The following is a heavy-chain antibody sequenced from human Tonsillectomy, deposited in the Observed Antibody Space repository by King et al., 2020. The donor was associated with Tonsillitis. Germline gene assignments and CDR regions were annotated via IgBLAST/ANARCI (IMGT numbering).Heavy chain of an antibody. J-gene: IGHJ6*02. CDR1: GFTFSSYA. Sequence: VQLVESGGGVVQPGRSLRLSCAASGFTFSSYAMHWVRQAPGKGLEWVAVISYDGRNKYYADSVKGRFTISRDNSKNTLYLQMNTLRAEDTAVYYCVKVDGDYLYYYYGLDVWGQGTTVTVSS. V-gene: IGHV3-30*04. D-gene: IGHD4-17*01. CDR3: VKVDGDYLYYYYGLDV. CDR2: ISYDGRNK.